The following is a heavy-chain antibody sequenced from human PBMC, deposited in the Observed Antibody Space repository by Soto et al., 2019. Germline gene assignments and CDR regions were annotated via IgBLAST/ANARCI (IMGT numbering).Heavy chain of an antibody. CDR1: VGSTSGYY. J-gene: IGHJ5*02. V-gene: IGHV4-4*07. CDR3: ARDRGYRSGSFGS. Sequence: SEPLSLTCIVSVGSTSGYYWSWIRQPSGKELEWIGRIYSDGTTNYNPSLKGRGTMSVDTSKKQISLKLTSVTAADTAMYYCARDRGYRSGSFGSWGQGVLVTVSS. CDR2: IYSDGTT. D-gene: IGHD5-18*01.